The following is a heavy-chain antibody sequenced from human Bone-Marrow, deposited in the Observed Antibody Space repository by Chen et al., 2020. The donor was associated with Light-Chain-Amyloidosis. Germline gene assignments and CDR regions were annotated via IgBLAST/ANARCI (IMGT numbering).Heavy chain of an antibody. CDR3: ARMVGPYYYDSSGFVY. D-gene: IGHD3-22*01. Sequence: QVQLVQSGAEVKKPGASVKVSCKASGYTFTTHVINWVRQAPGQGLEWMGWISAYNGYTNYAQKLQGRVTMTTDTSTSTAYMELRGLKSDDTAVYYCARMVGPYYYDSSGFVYWGQGTLVTVSS. J-gene: IGHJ4*02. CDR2: ISAYNGYT. V-gene: IGHV1-18*04. CDR1: GYTFTTHV.